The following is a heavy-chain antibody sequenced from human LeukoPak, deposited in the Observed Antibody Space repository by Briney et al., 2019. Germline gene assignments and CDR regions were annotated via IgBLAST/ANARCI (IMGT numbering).Heavy chain of an antibody. J-gene: IGHJ4*02. CDR2: INTSGGST. CDR3: MKLPTMIIVIDTDFEY. Sequence: GETLRLSCVASGFTLRHYDMSWVRQAPGKGLDWVSSINTSGGSTYYADSLQGRFTTSRDNSNNTLHLQMNNVRAEDTALYYCMKLPTMIIVIDTDFEYWGQGAQVTVSS. V-gene: IGHV3-23*01. D-gene: IGHD2-21*01. CDR1: GFTLRHYD.